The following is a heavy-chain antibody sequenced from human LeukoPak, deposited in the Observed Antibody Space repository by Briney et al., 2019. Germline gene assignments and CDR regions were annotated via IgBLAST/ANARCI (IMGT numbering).Heavy chain of an antibody. V-gene: IGHV3-30*02. D-gene: IGHD5-18*01. CDR1: GFTFSSYG. Sequence: GGSLRLSXAASGFTFSSYGMHWVRQAPGKGLEWVAFIRYDGSNKYYADSVKGRFTISRDNSKNTLYLQMNSLRAEDTAVYYCAKDLMAGYSYGYSDFDYWGQGTLVTVSS. CDR2: IRYDGSNK. CDR3: AKDLMAGYSYGYSDFDY. J-gene: IGHJ4*02.